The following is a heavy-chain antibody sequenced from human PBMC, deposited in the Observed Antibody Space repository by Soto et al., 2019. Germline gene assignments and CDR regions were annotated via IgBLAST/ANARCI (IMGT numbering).Heavy chain of an antibody. V-gene: IGHV4-59*01. J-gene: IGHJ4*02. CDR2: IYYSGST. CDR1: GGSISSYY. Sequence: SETLSLTCTVSGGSISSYYWSWIRQPPGKGLEWIGYIYYSGSTNYNPSLKSRVTISVDTSKNQFSLKLSSVTAADTAVYYCARAVTTVVHFYYFDYWGQGTLVTVSS. D-gene: IGHD4-17*01. CDR3: ARAVTTVVHFYYFDY.